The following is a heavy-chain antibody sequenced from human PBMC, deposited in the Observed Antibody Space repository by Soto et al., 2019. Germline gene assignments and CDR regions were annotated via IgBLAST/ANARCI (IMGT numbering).Heavy chain of an antibody. CDR2: ISAGGGNT. J-gene: IGHJ6*03. V-gene: IGHV3-23*01. CDR3: AKAPTYDYYYFMDV. CDR1: GFSFNIYA. Sequence: QSGGSLRLSCAASGFSFNIYAMKWVRQAPGKGLECVSAISAGGGNTYYADSVKGRFTISTDNSKNTLYLQMNSLRADDTAVYYCAKAPTYDYYYFMDVCGKGTTVTVSS.